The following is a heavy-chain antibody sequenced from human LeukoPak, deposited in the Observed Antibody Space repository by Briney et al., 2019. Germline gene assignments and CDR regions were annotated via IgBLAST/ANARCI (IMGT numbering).Heavy chain of an antibody. V-gene: IGHV3-7*03. CDR2: IKQDGSEK. CDR1: GFTFSSYW. J-gene: IGHJ4*02. D-gene: IGHD1-26*01. CDR3: AGSDVGSPTAD. Sequence: GGSLRLSCVVSGFTFSSYWMSWVRQAPGKGLEWVANIKQDGSEKYYVDSVKGRFTISRDNAKNSLYLQMNSLRAEDTAMYYCAGSDVGSPTADWGQGTLVTVSS.